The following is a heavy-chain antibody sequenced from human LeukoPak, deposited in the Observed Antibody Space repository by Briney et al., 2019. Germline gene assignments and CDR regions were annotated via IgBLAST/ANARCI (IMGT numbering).Heavy chain of an antibody. CDR2: ISWDGGST. Sequence: PGGSLRLSCAASGFTFDDYTMHWVRQAPGKGLEWVSLISWDGGSTYYADSVKGRFTISRDNSKNSLYLRMNSLRTEDTALYYCAKDSGSTEYDFWSGSLYNYYMDVWGKGTTVTVSS. J-gene: IGHJ6*03. CDR3: AKDSGSTEYDFWSGSLYNYYMDV. D-gene: IGHD3-3*01. CDR1: GFTFDDYT. V-gene: IGHV3-43*01.